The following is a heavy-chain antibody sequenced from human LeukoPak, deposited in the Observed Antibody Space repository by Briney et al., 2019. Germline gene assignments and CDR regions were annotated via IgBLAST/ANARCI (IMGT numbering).Heavy chain of an antibody. Sequence: ASVKVSCKASGGTFSSYAISWVRQAPGQGLEWMGGIIPIFGTANYAQKFQGRVTITTDESTSTAYMELSSLRSEDTAVYYCAIGGTTVVPLDYWGQGTLVTVSS. J-gene: IGHJ4*02. CDR3: AIGGTTVVPLDY. CDR1: GGTFSSYA. V-gene: IGHV1-69*05. D-gene: IGHD4-23*01. CDR2: IIPIFGTA.